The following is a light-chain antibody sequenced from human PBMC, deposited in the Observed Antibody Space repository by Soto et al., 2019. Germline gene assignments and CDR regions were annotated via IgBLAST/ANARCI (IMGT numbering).Light chain of an antibody. CDR1: SSDVGSYNR. V-gene: IGLV2-18*02. CDR3: NSYTSTNTYV. Sequence: QSVLTQPPSVSGSPRQSVTISCTGTSSDVGSYNRVSWYQQPPGTAPKLMIYEVSNRPSGVPDRFSGSKSGNTASLTISGLQAEDEADYYCNSYTSTNTYVFGTGTQLTVL. CDR2: EVS. J-gene: IGLJ7*01.